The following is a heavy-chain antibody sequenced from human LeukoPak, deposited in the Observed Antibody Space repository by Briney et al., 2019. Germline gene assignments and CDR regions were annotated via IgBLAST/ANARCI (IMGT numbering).Heavy chain of an antibody. CDR1: GFTFSSYA. J-gene: IGHJ4*02. D-gene: IGHD3-3*01. CDR2: ISGSGGST. Sequence: GGSLRLSCAASGFTFSSYAMSWVRQAPGKGLEWVSAISGSGGSTYYADPVKGRFTISRDNSKNTLYLQMTSLTAEATAVYYCAPRITIFEYWGQGTLVTVS. V-gene: IGHV3-23*01. CDR3: APRITIFEY.